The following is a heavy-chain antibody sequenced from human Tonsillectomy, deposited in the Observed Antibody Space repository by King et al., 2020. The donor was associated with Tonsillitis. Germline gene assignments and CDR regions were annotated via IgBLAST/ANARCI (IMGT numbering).Heavy chain of an antibody. CDR1: GFTFSTYA. J-gene: IGHJ6*02. V-gene: IGHV3-30*04. Sequence: VQLVESGGGVVQPGRSLRLSCAASGFTFSTYAMHWVRQAPGRGLEWVAFISYDGSNKYYADSVKGRFTISRDNSKNTLYLQMNSLRAEDTAVYYCARDNYSSGWNQYAMDVWGQGTTVTVYS. CDR2: ISYDGSNK. D-gene: IGHD6-19*01. CDR3: ARDNYSSGWNQYAMDV.